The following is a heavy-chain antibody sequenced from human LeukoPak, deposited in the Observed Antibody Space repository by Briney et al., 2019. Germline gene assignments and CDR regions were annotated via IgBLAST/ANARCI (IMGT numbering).Heavy chain of an antibody. CDR2: IYPGDSDT. V-gene: IGHV5-51*01. Sequence: GESLKISCEGSGYTFRSYWIGWVRQRPGKGLEWMGIIYPGDSDTRYSPSFQGQVTISADKSISTAYLQWSSLKASDTAMYYCARHYGSGSSVWFDPWGQGTLVTVSS. CDR1: GYTFRSYW. J-gene: IGHJ5*02. CDR3: ARHYGSGSSVWFDP. D-gene: IGHD3-10*01.